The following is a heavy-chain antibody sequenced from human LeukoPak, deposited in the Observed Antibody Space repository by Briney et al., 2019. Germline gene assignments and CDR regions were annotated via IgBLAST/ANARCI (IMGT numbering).Heavy chain of an antibody. CDR1: GGSISSGDYY. CDR3: ARDRYYDFWSGYYTGRWGGSNYGMDV. CDR2: IYYSGST. J-gene: IGHJ6*02. V-gene: IGHV4-30-4*01. Sequence: PSETLSLTCTVSGGSISSGDYYWSWIRQPPGKGLEWIGYIYYSGSTYYNPSLKSRGTISVDTSKNQLSLKLSSVTAVDTAVYYCARDRYYDFWSGYYTGRWGGSNYGMDVWGQGTTVTVSS. D-gene: IGHD3-3*01.